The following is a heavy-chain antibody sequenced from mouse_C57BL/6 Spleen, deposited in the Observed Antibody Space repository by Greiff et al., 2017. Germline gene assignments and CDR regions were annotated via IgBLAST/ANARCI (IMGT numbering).Heavy chain of an antibody. CDR1: GFNIKNSY. CDR2: IDPANGNT. CDR3: ARDYSNYVYYAMDY. V-gene: IGHV14-3*01. D-gene: IGHD2-5*01. J-gene: IGHJ4*01. Sequence: VQLKESVAELVRPGASVKLSCTASGFNIKNSYMHWVKQRPEPGLESIGRIDPANGNTKYAPKLQGKATITAYTSSNTAYLQLSSLTSEDTAIYYCARDYSNYVYYAMDYWGQGTSVTVSS.